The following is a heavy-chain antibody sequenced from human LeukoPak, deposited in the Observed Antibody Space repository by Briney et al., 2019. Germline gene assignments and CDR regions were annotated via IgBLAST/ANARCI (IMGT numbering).Heavy chain of an antibody. J-gene: IGHJ5*02. CDR3: AREALIGYCSSTSCGWFDP. Sequence: SETLSLTCTVSGGSISSGSYYWSWIRQPAGKGLEWIGRIYTSGSTNYNPSLKSRVTISVDTSKNQFSLKLSSVTAADTAVYYCAREALIGYCSSTSCGWFDPWGQGTLVTVSS. V-gene: IGHV4-61*02. CDR2: IYTSGST. D-gene: IGHD2-2*01. CDR1: GGSISSGSYY.